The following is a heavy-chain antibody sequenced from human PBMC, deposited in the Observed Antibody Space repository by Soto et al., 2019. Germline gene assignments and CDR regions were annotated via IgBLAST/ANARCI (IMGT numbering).Heavy chain of an antibody. J-gene: IGHJ3*02. Sequence: QVQLVQSGAEVKKPGASVKVSCKASGYTFTSYYMHWVRQAPGQGLEWMGITNPSGGSTSYAQKFQGRVTMTRDTSTSTVYMELSSLRSEDTAVYYCARGGGYYDSSGYYYVGDAFDIWGQGTMVTVSS. CDR3: ARGGGYYDSSGYYYVGDAFDI. D-gene: IGHD3-22*01. CDR1: GYTFTSYY. CDR2: TNPSGGST. V-gene: IGHV1-46*03.